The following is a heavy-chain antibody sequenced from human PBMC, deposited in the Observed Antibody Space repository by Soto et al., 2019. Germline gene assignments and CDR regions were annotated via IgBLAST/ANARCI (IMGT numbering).Heavy chain of an antibody. CDR3: ARLGRLQRKYYFDY. CDR1: GYTFTGYY. V-gene: IGHV1-2*04. D-gene: IGHD6-25*01. Sequence: GASVKVSCKASGYTFTGYYMHWVRQAPGQGLEWMGWINPNSGGTNYAQKFQGWVTMTRDTSISTAYMELSRLRSDDTAVYYCARLGRLQRKYYFDYWGQGTLVTVSS. J-gene: IGHJ4*02. CDR2: INPNSGGT.